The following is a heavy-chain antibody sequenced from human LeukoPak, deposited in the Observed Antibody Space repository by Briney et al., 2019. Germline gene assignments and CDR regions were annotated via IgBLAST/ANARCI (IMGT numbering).Heavy chain of an antibody. CDR3: ARRKRDGYNWYFDY. J-gene: IGHJ4*02. D-gene: IGHD5-24*01. Sequence: PSETLSLTCTVSGGSISSSSYYWGWIRQPPGKGLEWIGSIYYSGSTYYNPSLKSRVTISVDTSKNQFSLKLSSVTAAGTAVYYCARRKRDGYNWYFDYWGQGTLVTVSS. V-gene: IGHV4-39*01. CDR2: IYYSGST. CDR1: GGSISSSSYY.